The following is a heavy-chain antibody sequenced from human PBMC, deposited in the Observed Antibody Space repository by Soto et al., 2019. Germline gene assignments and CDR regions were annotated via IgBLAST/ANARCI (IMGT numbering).Heavy chain of an antibody. Sequence: SGPTLVNPTQTLTLTCTFSGFSLSTSGMCVSWIRQPPGKALEWLALIDWGDDKYYSTSLKTRLTISKDTSKNQVVLTMTNMDPVDTATYYCAQSIAAAGYYYYGMDVWGQGTTVTVSS. V-gene: IGHV2-70*01. CDR1: GFSLSTSGMC. D-gene: IGHD6-13*01. J-gene: IGHJ6*02. CDR3: AQSIAAAGYYYYGMDV. CDR2: IDWGDDK.